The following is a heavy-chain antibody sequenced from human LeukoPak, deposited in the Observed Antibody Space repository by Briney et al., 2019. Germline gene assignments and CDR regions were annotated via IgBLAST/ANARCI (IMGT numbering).Heavy chain of an antibody. Sequence: GESLKISCKGSGYSFTSYWIGWVRRMPGKGLEWMGIIYPGDSDTRYSPSFQGQVTISADKSISTAYLQWSSLKASDTAMYYCARPSPHLATPESFAFDIWGQGTMVTVSS. D-gene: IGHD1-14*01. CDR1: GYSFTSYW. CDR3: ARPSPHLATPESFAFDI. CDR2: IYPGDSDT. J-gene: IGHJ3*02. V-gene: IGHV5-51*01.